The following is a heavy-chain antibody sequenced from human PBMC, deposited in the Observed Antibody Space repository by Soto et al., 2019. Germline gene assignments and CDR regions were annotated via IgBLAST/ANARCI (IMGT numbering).Heavy chain of an antibody. V-gene: IGHV1-18*01. CDR1: GYAFTTYG. D-gene: IGHD1-1*01. CDR3: ARGRYGDY. Sequence: QVHLVQSGAEVKKPGASVKVSCQGSGYAFTTYGITWVQQAPGQGLEWMGWISAHNGNTNYAQKLQGRVTVTRDTSTSTAYMELRSLRYGDTAVYYCARGRYGDYWGQGALVTVSS. CDR2: ISAHNGNT. J-gene: IGHJ4*02.